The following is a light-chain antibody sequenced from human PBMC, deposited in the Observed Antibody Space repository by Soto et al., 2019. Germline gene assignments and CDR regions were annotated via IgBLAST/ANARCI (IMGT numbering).Light chain of an antibody. Sequence: QSVLAQPPSVSGAPGQRVTISCTVSSSNIGADYDVHWYQQRPGTAPKLLIFGNNNRPSGVPDRFSGSKSGTSASLAITGLQAEDEGDYYCQSYDSTLSARYVFGTGTKVTVL. J-gene: IGLJ1*01. CDR1: SSNIGADYD. V-gene: IGLV1-40*01. CDR2: GNN. CDR3: QSYDSTLSARYV.